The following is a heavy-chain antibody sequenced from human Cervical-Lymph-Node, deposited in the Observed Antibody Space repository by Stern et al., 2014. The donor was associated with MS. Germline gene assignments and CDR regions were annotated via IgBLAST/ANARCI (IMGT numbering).Heavy chain of an antibody. CDR3: ARGELKEGLVRGMDV. J-gene: IGHJ6*02. Sequence: VQLEESGAEVKKPGSSVKVSCKASGGTFSSYAISWGRQAPGKGLEWTGGFLPIFGTANYAQKFQGRVTITADESTSTAYMELSSLRSEDTAVYYCARGELKEGLVRGMDVWGQGTTVTVSS. CDR1: GGTFSSYA. CDR2: FLPIFGTA. D-gene: IGHD1-26*01. V-gene: IGHV1-69*01.